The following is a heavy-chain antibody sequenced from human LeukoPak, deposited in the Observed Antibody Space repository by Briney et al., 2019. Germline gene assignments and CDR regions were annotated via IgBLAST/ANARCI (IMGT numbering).Heavy chain of an antibody. CDR1: GFTFSSYG. CDR2: IRYDGSNK. J-gene: IGHJ3*02. Sequence: PGGSLRLSCAASGFTFSSYGMPWVRQAPGKGLEWVAFIRYDGSNKYYADSVKGRFTISRDNSKNTLYLQMNSLRAEDTAVYYCARDMLRIAAAGSRGAFDIWGQGTMVTVSS. D-gene: IGHD6-13*01. V-gene: IGHV3-30*02. CDR3: ARDMLRIAAAGSRGAFDI.